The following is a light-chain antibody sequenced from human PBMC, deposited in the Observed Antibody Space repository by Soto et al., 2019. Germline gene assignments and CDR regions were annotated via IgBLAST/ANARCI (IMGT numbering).Light chain of an antibody. CDR2: GAS. Sequence: DIQMTQSPSSLSASVGDRVTITCRASQGISYFLAWYQQKPGKVPKVLIYGASTLQSGVPSRFSGSGSGTDFTLTITSLQPEDVATYYCQKYNTAPWTFGQGTRLEIK. CDR1: QGISYF. J-gene: IGKJ5*01. CDR3: QKYNTAPWT. V-gene: IGKV1-27*01.